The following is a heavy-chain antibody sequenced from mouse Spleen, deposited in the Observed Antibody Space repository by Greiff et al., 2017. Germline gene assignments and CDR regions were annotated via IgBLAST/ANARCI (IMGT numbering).Heavy chain of an antibody. CDR2: ISSGGSYT. D-gene: IGHD1-2*01. CDR1: GFTFSSYA. V-gene: IGHV5-9-1*01. J-gene: IGHJ2*01. CDR3: ARSATPAFDY. Sequence: EVKVVESGGGLVKPGGSLKLSCAASGFTFSSYAMSWVRQTPEKRLEWVATISSGGSYTYYPDSVKGRFTISRDNAKNTLYLQMSSLRSEDTAMYYCARSATPAFDYWGQGTTLTVSS.